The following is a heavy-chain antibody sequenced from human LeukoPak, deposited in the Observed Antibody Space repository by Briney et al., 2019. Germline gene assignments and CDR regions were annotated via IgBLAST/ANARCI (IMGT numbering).Heavy chain of an antibody. D-gene: IGHD6-6*01. V-gene: IGHV4-34*01. J-gene: IGHJ4*02. CDR1: GGSFGGFY. Sequence: SETLSPTCTVYGGSFGGFYWSWVRQPPGTGLEWIGHINDRGGTNYNPSLKSRVTISVDTSNNNFSLKMNSVTAAATAVYYCARRSAYSSSSGFNLWGQGTLVTVSS. CDR2: INDRGGT. CDR3: ARRSAYSSSSGFNL.